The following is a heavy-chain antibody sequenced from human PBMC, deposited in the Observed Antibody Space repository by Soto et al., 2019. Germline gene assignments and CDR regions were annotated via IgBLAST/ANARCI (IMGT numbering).Heavy chain of an antibody. J-gene: IGHJ4*02. Sequence: QVQLVQSGAEVKKPGASVKVSCKASGYTFTSYGITWVRQAPGQGLEWMGWISAYTGNTNFAQKLQGRVTMTTGTATSTAYIELRSLRSDDTAFSYCARDKGYYDVGSGYRSYYFEYWGQGTLVTVSS. D-gene: IGHD3-3*01. V-gene: IGHV1-18*04. CDR3: ARDKGYYDVGSGYRSYYFEY. CDR2: ISAYTGNT. CDR1: GYTFTSYG.